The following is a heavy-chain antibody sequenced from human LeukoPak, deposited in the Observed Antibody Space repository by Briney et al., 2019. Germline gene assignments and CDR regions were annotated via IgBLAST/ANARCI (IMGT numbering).Heavy chain of an antibody. CDR1: GGTFSSYA. CDR3: ATERLVPGGPGPRGAFDI. Sequence: ASVKVSCKASGGTFSSYAISWVRQAPGQGREWMGGIIPIFGTANYAQKFQGRVTITADESTSTAYMELSSLRSEDTAVYYCATERLVPGGPGPRGAFDIWGQGTMVTVSS. CDR2: IIPIFGTA. J-gene: IGHJ3*02. V-gene: IGHV1-69*13. D-gene: IGHD2-2*01.